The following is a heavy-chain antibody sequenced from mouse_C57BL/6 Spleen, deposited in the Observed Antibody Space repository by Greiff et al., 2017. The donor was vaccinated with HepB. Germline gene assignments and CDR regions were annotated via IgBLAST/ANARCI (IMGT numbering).Heavy chain of an antibody. V-gene: IGHV1-52*01. Sequence: VQLVESGAELVRPGSSVKLSCKASGYTFTSYWMHWVKQRPIQGLEWIGNIDPSDSETHYNQKFKDKATLTVDKSSSTAYMQLSSLTSEDSAVYYGARRTAQAKGSYYFDYWGQGTTLTVSS. CDR2: IDPSDSET. CDR1: GYTFTSYW. D-gene: IGHD3-2*02. J-gene: IGHJ2*01. CDR3: ARRTAQAKGSYYFDY.